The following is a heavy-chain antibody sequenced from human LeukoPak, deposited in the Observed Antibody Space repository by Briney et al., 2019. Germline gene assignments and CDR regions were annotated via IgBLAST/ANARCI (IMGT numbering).Heavy chain of an antibody. J-gene: IGHJ4*02. CDR2: IHHSGST. D-gene: IGHD5-24*01. V-gene: IGHV4-34*01. CDR1: GGSFSAYY. Sequence: SETLSLTCAVYGGSFSAYYWSWIRQSPGKGLEWIGGIHHSGSTKYNPSLKSRVTISVDMSQSQFSLKLTSVTAADTAVYYCATEEGYNAYWGQGILVTVSS. CDR3: ATEEGYNAY.